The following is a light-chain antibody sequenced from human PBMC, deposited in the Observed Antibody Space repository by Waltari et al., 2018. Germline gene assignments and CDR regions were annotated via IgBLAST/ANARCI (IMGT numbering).Light chain of an antibody. Sequence: EIVLTQSPATLSLSPGETATLSCRASQSINRFLVWFQQIPGQAPRLLIYDASNRATGIPDRFSGSGSGTDFTLTISSLEPEDFAVYYCQQRYTWPLTFGGGTKVEI. CDR1: QSINRF. V-gene: IGKV3-11*01. J-gene: IGKJ4*01. CDR2: DAS. CDR3: QQRYTWPLT.